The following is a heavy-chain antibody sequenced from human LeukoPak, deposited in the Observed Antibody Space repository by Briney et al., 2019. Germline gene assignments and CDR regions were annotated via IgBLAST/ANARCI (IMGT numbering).Heavy chain of an antibody. CDR2: IIPILGIA. V-gene: IGHV1-69*04. J-gene: IGHJ6*02. CDR3: ARARAADYYYYYGMEV. Sequence: SVKVSCQASGGTFSSYAISWVRQAPGQGLEWMGRIIPILGIANYAQKFQGRVTITADKSTSTAYMELSSLRSEDTAVYYCARARAADYYYYYGMEVWGQGTTVTVSS. D-gene: IGHD6-13*01. CDR1: GGTFSSYA.